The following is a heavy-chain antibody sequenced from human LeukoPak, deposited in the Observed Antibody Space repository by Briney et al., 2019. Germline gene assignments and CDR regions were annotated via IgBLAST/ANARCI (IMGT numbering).Heavy chain of an antibody. CDR3: ARWAYSYYYDPDY. CDR1: GFTFSDYY. CDR2: ISSSGSTI. V-gene: IGHV3-11*01. D-gene: IGHD1-26*01. Sequence: PGGSLRLSCAASGFTFSDYYMSWIRQAPGKGLEWVSYISSSGSTIYYADSVKGRFTISRDNAKNSLYLQMNSLRAEDTAVYYCARWAYSYYYDPDYWGQGTLVTASS. J-gene: IGHJ4*02.